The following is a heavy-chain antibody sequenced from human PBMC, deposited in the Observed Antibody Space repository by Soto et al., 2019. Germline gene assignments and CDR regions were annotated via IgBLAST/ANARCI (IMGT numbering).Heavy chain of an antibody. Sequence: LRLSCAASGFTFNSYTMNWVRQAPGKGLEWVSSISSSSNYIYYADSLKGRFTISRDNAKNSLYLQMNSLRAEDTAVYYCARAYCSGGSCYSGDLFDCWGQGTLVTAPQ. V-gene: IGHV3-21*01. J-gene: IGHJ4*02. CDR1: GFTFNSYT. D-gene: IGHD2-15*01. CDR2: ISSSSNYI. CDR3: ARAYCSGGSCYSGDLFDC.